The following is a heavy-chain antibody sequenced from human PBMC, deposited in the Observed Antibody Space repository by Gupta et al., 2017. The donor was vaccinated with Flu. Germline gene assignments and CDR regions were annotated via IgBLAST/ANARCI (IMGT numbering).Heavy chain of an antibody. D-gene: IGHD6-13*01. J-gene: IGHJ4*02. V-gene: IGHV3-48*03. CDR2: ISTRGGNI. CDR1: GFNFNNYD. CDR3: ARKVAAAVNAYFDY. Sequence: EVQLVESGGGLLRPGGSLRLSCAASGFNFNNYDMNWVRRAPGRGLEWGAHISTRGGNIYYADSVKGSFTISRDNAKNSLFLQMNSLRAEDTAVYYCARKVAAAVNAYFDYWGQGAQVSVSS.